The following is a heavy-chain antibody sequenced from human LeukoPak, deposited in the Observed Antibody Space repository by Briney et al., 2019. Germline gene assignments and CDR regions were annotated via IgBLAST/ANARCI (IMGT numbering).Heavy chain of an antibody. J-gene: IGHJ3*02. CDR3: AARDYYDSSGYHEGAFDI. V-gene: IGHV3-33*01. Sequence: GGSLRLSCAASGFTFSSYGMHWVRQAPGKGLEWVAVIWYDGSNKYYADSVQGRFTISRDNSKNTLYLQMNSLRAEDTAVYYCAARDYYDSSGYHEGAFDIWGQGTMVTVSS. D-gene: IGHD3-22*01. CDR1: GFTFSSYG. CDR2: IWYDGSNK.